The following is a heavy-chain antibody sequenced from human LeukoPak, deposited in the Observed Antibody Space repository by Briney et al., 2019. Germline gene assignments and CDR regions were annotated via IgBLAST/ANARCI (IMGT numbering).Heavy chain of an antibody. J-gene: IGHJ6*02. V-gene: IGHV5-51*01. CDR3: ARHRSGAWNQGMDV. CDR2: VYPGDSDT. D-gene: IGHD1-1*01. CDR1: GYTFTNYW. Sequence: GESLKISCKGSGYTFTNYWVGWVRQVPGKGLEWMGIVYPGDSDTRYSPSMQGQITISADKSNTTAYLQWSGLKASDTAIYYCARHRSGAWNQGMDVWGRGTTVTVSS.